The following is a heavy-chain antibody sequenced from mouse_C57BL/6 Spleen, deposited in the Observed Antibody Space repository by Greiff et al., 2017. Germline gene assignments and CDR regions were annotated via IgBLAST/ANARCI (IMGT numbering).Heavy chain of an antibody. CDR1: GYTFTSYW. Sequence: QVQLQQPGAELVKPGASVKMSCKASGYTFTSYWITWVKQRPGQGLEWIGEIYPGSGSTNYNEKFKSKATLTVDTSSSTAYMQLRSLTSEDSAVYYCASIYDGYDYWGQGTTLTVSS. CDR2: IYPGSGST. V-gene: IGHV1-55*01. CDR3: ASIYDGYDY. D-gene: IGHD2-3*01. J-gene: IGHJ2*01.